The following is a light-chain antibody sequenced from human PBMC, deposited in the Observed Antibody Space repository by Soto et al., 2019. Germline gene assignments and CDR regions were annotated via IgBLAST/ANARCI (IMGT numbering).Light chain of an antibody. CDR3: QKHGGSPRIT. CDR2: CAS. CDR1: ERSSSVY. V-gene: IGKV3-20*01. Sequence: EIVLTRSPGTLSLSPGERAILSFSASERSSSVYLSWYQQRPGQPPRLLLYCASNRATGVPDRLIGSGSGTEVILIINRREPEDVVIDYCQKHGGSPRITFGQGTRLEIK. J-gene: IGKJ5*01.